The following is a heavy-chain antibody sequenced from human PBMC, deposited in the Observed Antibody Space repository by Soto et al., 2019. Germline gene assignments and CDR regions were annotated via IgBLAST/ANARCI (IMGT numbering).Heavy chain of an antibody. J-gene: IGHJ4*02. CDR3: ARDDYTVFDY. CDR1: GYTFTGYY. V-gene: IGHV1-2*04. D-gene: IGHD4-4*01. CDR2: INPNSGGT. Sequence: ASVKVSCKASGYTFTGYYMHWVRQAPGQGLEWMGWINPNSGGTNYAQKFQGWVTMTRDTSISTAYMEPSRLRSDDTAVYYCARDDYTVFDYWGQGTLVTVSS.